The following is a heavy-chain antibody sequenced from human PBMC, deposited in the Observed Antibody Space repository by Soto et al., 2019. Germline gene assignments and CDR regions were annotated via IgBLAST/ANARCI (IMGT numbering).Heavy chain of an antibody. V-gene: IGHV4-39*01. J-gene: IGHJ6*02. CDR3: ARFDYYYGMDV. CDR2: IYYSGST. Sequence: SETLSVTCAVSGGSFNNGDYYWSLIRQPPGKGLEWIGCIYYSGSTYVTPSLKSRVTISVDKSKYQFALKLSSVTAADTAVYYCARFDYYYGMDVWGQGTTVTVSS. CDR1: GGSFNNGDYY.